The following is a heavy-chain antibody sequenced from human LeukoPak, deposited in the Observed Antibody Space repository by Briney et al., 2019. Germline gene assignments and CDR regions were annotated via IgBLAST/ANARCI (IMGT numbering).Heavy chain of an antibody. Sequence: SETLSLTCTVSGGSISSSSYYWGWIRQPPGKGLEWIGEINHSGSTNYNPSLKSRVTISVDTSKNQFSLKLSSVTAADTAVYYCARGRGGSGSYFDYWGQGTLVTVSS. CDR3: ARGRGGSGSYFDY. CDR2: INHSGST. CDR1: GGSISSSSYY. J-gene: IGHJ4*02. D-gene: IGHD1-26*01. V-gene: IGHV4-39*07.